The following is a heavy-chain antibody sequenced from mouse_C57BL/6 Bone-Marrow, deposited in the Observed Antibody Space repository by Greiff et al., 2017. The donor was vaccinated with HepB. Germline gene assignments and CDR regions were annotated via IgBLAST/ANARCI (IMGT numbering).Heavy chain of an antibody. CDR3: TSHYYDYSWFAY. CDR2: ISSGGDYI. V-gene: IGHV5-9-1*02. J-gene: IGHJ3*01. CDR1: GFTFSSYA. D-gene: IGHD2-4*01. Sequence: EVQLVESGEGLVKPGGSLKLSCAASGFTFSSYAMSWVRQTPEKRLEWVAYISSGGDYIYYADTVKGRFTISRDNARNTLYLQMSSLKSEDTAMYYCTSHYYDYSWFAYWGQGTLVTVSA.